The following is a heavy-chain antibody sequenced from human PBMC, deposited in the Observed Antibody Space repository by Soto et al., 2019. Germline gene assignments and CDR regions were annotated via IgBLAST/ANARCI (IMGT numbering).Heavy chain of an antibody. V-gene: IGHV3-23*01. CDR2: LSGSGGST. CDR3: AKRRGFYFDSGYYFDY. J-gene: IGHJ4*02. Sequence: PGGSLRLSCAASGFTFSNYAMSWVRQAPGKGLEWVSSLSGSGGSTDYGASVKGRFTISRDNSKNTLSLEMNSLRAEDTVFFYCAKRRGFYFDSGYYFDYWGQGTQVTVSS. D-gene: IGHD3-22*01. CDR1: GFTFSNYA.